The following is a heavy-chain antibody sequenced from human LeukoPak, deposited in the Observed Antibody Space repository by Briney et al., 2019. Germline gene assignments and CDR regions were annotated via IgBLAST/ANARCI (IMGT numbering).Heavy chain of an antibody. J-gene: IGHJ4*02. CDR1: GSTFSNYW. CDR3: ARRGEDGFGYRY. V-gene: IGHV3-74*01. CDR2: INTDGSDT. Sequence: GGSLRLSCVVSGSTFSNYWMHWVRQAPGKGLVWVSRINTDGSDTSYVDSVRGRFTVSRDNAKNTLYLQMNSLRSEDTAVYYCARRGEDGFGYRYRGQGTLVTVSS. D-gene: IGHD5-12*01.